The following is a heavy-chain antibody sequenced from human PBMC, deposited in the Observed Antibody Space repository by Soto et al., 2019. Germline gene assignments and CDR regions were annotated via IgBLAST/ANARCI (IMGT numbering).Heavy chain of an antibody. V-gene: IGHV1-46*01. D-gene: IGHD3-3*01. J-gene: IGHJ6*02. CDR1: GYTFTSYY. CDR3: ARGWNGYDVWSGYLRVVDGSNYGMGV. Sequence: ASVKVSCKASGYTFTSYYMHWVRQAPGQGLEWMGIINPSGGSTSYAQKFQGRVTMTRDTSTSTVYMELSSLRSEDTAVYYCARGWNGYDVWSGYLRVVDGSNYGMGVCDRGTTVTVSS. CDR2: INPSGGST.